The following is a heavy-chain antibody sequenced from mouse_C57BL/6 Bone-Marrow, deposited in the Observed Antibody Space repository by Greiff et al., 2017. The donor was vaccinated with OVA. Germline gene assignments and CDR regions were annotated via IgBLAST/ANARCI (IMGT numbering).Heavy chain of an antibody. CDR3: ARGAY. CDR1: GYAFSSYW. J-gene: IGHJ3*01. V-gene: IGHV1-80*01. CDR2: IYPGDGDT. Sequence: VQRVESGAELVKPGASVKISCKASGYAFSSYWMNWVKQRTGKGLEWIGQIYPGDGDTNYNGKFKGKATLTADKSSSTAYMQLSSLTSEDSAVYFCARGAYWGQGTLVTVSA.